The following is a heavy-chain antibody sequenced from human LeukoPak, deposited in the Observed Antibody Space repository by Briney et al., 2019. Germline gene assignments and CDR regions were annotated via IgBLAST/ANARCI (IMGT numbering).Heavy chain of an antibody. V-gene: IGHV1-8*03. CDR2: MNPNSGNT. D-gene: IGHD6-13*01. J-gene: IGHJ3*02. CDR3: ARRLAAAGLVSGAFDI. CDR1: GYTFTSYD. Sequence: ASVKVSCKASGYTFTSYDINWVRQATGQGLEWMGWMNPNSGNTGYAQKFQGRVTITRNTSISTAYMELSSLRSEDTAVYYCARRLAAAGLVSGAFDIWSQGTMVTVSS.